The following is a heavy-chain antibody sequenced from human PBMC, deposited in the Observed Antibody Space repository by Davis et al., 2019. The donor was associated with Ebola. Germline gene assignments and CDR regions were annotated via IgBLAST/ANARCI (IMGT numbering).Heavy chain of an antibody. CDR1: GGTFSSYA. V-gene: IGHV1-69*04. CDR3: AREGAMAYYYYGMDV. Sequence: SVKVSCKASGGTFSSYAISWVRQAPGQGLEWMGRIIPILGIANYAQKFQGRVTITADKSTSTAYMELSSLRSEDTAVYYCAREGAMAYYYYGMDVWGQGTTVTVSS. D-gene: IGHD1-26*01. CDR2: IIPILGIA. J-gene: IGHJ6*02.